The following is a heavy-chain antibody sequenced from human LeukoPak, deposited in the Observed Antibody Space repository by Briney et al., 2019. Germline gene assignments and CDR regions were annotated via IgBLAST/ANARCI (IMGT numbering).Heavy chain of an antibody. Sequence: SGPTLEKPTQTLTLTCTFSGFSLSTRGVRVSWIRQPPGKALERLALIYWNDDKRYSPSLKSRLTITKDTSKNQVVLTMTNMDPVDTATYYCARHIVALTFDYWGQGTLVTVSS. V-gene: IGHV2-5*01. D-gene: IGHD5-12*01. CDR1: GFSLSTRGVR. CDR3: ARHIVALTFDY. CDR2: IYWNDDK. J-gene: IGHJ4*02.